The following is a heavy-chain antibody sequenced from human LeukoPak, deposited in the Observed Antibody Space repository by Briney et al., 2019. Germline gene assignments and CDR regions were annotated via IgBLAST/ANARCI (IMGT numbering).Heavy chain of an antibody. Sequence: GGSLRLSCTVSGFTFSKYWMRWVRQAPGKGLEWVASIDKDGREKRYMDSAEGRFTISRDNAKNSVYLQMTSLGAEDTAVYYCATYTQNFGAPGTDYWGQGTLVTVSS. D-gene: IGHD3-10*01. V-gene: IGHV3-7*01. J-gene: IGHJ4*02. CDR3: ATYTQNFGAPGTDY. CDR1: GFTFSKYW. CDR2: IDKDGREK.